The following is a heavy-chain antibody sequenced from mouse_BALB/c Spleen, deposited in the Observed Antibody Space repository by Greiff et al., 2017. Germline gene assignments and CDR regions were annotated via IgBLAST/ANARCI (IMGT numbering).Heavy chain of an antibody. CDR3: ARSRSTMITRFAMDY. CDR2: ISSGSSTI. Sequence: EVKVVESGGGLVQPGGSRKLSCAASGFTFSSFGMHWVRQAPEKGLEWVAYISSGSSTIYYADTVKGRFTISRDNPKNTLFLQVTSLRSEDTAMYYCARSRSTMITRFAMDYWGQGTSVTVSS. V-gene: IGHV5-17*02. D-gene: IGHD2-4*01. J-gene: IGHJ4*01. CDR1: GFTFSSFG.